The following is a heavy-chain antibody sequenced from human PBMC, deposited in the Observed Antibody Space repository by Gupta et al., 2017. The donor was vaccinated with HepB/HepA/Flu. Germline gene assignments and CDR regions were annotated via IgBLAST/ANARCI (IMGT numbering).Heavy chain of an antibody. J-gene: IGHJ4*02. CDR2: LSSAGST. D-gene: IGHD2-15*01. CDR3: ARDLSEGWTYSVY. Sequence: EVHLQESGGGLLQPGCSLRRSCSAHGFSASYQFRRWVRQDPGKGPEWVSLLSSAGSTYYADSVKGRFIISRDNSRDTLYLEMNNLRVDDTAVYFCARDLSEGWTYSVYWGRGTLVTVS. V-gene: IGHV3-66*01. CDR1: GFSASYQF.